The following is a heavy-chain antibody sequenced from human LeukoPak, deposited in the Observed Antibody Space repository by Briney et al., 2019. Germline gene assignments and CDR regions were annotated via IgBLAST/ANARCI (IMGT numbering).Heavy chain of an antibody. CDR2: INHSGST. D-gene: IGHD3-22*01. CDR3: ARRPMIVGMDV. Sequence: SETLSLTCTVSGYSISTGYYWDWIRQPPGKGLEWIGEINHSGSTNYNPSLKSRVTISVDTSKNQFSLKLSSVTAADTAVYYCARRPMIVGMDVWGKGTTVTISS. CDR1: GYSISTGYY. J-gene: IGHJ6*03. V-gene: IGHV4-38-2*02.